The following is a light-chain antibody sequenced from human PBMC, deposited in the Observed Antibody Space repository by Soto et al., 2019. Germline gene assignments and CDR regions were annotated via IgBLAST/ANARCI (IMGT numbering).Light chain of an antibody. CDR1: SFNVRSNY. J-gene: IGLJ2*01. V-gene: IGLV1-51*01. Sequence: QSVLTQPPSMSAAPGQKVTISCSGSSFNVRSNYVSWYQQLPGTAPKLLIYDNSRRPSGIPDRISGSKSGTSATLGITGLQTGDEADYYCGTWDDSLNAGVFGGGTKLTVL. CDR3: GTWDDSLNAGV. CDR2: DNS.